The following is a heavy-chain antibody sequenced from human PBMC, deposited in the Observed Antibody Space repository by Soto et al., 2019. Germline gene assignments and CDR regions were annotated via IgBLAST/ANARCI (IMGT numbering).Heavy chain of an antibody. J-gene: IGHJ6*02. Sequence: QVQLAQSGAEVKKPGSSVKVSCKASGGTFSSYAISWVRQGPGQGLEWMGGIIPIFGTANYAQKFQGRVTITADESTSTAYMELSSLRSEDTAVYYCATRRAAMDTGHYYGMDVWGQGTTVTVSS. CDR2: IIPIFGTA. CDR1: GGTFSSYA. D-gene: IGHD2-2*01. V-gene: IGHV1-69*01. CDR3: ATRRAAMDTGHYYGMDV.